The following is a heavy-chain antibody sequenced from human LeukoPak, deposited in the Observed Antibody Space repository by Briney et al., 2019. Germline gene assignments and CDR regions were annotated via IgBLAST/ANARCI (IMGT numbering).Heavy chain of an antibody. D-gene: IGHD6-6*01. J-gene: IGHJ4*02. CDR2: IYHSGST. V-gene: IGHV4-30-2*01. CDR1: GGSISSGGYY. Sequence: ASETLSLTCTVSGGSISSGGYYWSWIRQPPGKGLEWIGYIYHSGSTYYNPSLKSRVTISVDRSKNQFSLKLSSVTAADTAVYYCARVGYSSSVDYWGQGTLVTVSS. CDR3: ARVGYSSSVDY.